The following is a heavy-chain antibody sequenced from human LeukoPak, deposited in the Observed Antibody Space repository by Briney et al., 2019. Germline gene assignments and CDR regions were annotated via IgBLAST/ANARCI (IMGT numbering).Heavy chain of an antibody. CDR2: ISGSGGET. CDR3: AKGDGNYWCPDY. CDR1: GFTFSSHA. Sequence: GGSLRLSCAASGFTFSSHAMSWIRQAPGKGLEWVSLISGSGGETSYAGSVKGRFTISRDNSDNTLYLQMNNLRADDTAVYYCAKGDGNYWCPDYWGQGAVVTVSS. J-gene: IGHJ4*02. D-gene: IGHD2-8*02. V-gene: IGHV3-23*01.